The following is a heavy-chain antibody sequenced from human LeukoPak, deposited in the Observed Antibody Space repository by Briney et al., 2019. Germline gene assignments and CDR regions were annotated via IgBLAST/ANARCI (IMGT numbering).Heavy chain of an antibody. CDR2: ISSSSSYI. CDR1: GFTFSSYS. Sequence: PGGSLRLSCAASGFTFSSYSMNWVRQAPGKGLEWVSSISSSSSYIYYADSVRGRFTISRDNAKNSLYLQMNSLRAEDTAVYYCARVGVAGFRDGYNVYWGQGTLVTVSS. CDR3: ARVGVAGFRDGYNVY. D-gene: IGHD5-24*01. J-gene: IGHJ4*02. V-gene: IGHV3-21*01.